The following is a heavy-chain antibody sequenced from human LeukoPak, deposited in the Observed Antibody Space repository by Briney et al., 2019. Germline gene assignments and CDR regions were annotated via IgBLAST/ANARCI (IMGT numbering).Heavy chain of an antibody. Sequence: ASVKVSCKASGYTFTSYYMHWVRQAPGQGLEWMGIINPSGGSTSYAQKFQGRVTMTRDMSTSTVYMELSSLRSEDTAVYYCARAWSPYSNFYYYYYVDVWGKGTTVTVSS. V-gene: IGHV1-46*01. J-gene: IGHJ6*03. CDR3: ARAWSPYSNFYYYYYVDV. CDR2: INPSGGST. D-gene: IGHD4-11*01. CDR1: GYTFTSYY.